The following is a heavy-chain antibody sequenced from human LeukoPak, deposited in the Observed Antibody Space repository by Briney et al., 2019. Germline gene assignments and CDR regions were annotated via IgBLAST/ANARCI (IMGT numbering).Heavy chain of an antibody. Sequence: GESLNISCKGSGYSFTSYWMGWVRQVPGKGLEWMGIIYPGYSDTRYTPSSQAQVNISADKSITTAYLQWSSLKASDTAMYYCARQGFSMVRVFDYWGQGTLVTVSS. CDR2: IYPGYSDT. V-gene: IGHV5-51*01. CDR3: ARQGFSMVRVFDY. CDR1: GYSFTSYW. J-gene: IGHJ4*02. D-gene: IGHD3-10*01.